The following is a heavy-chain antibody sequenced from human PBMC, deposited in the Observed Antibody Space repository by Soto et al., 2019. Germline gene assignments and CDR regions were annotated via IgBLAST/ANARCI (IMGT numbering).Heavy chain of an antibody. V-gene: IGHV1-69*02. D-gene: IGHD1-1*01. Sequence: QVQLVQSGAEVREPGSSVKVSCKASGGTFRTYSITWVRQAPGQGLEWMGKINPILDIANYAQKFQGRVTFTADNCTRRAYMELNRLSCEDHAVYYCASGPVVVGPGAGFPRHNCFDPWGQGTRVTVSP. J-gene: IGHJ5*02. CDR2: INPILDIA. CDR3: ASGPVVVGPGAGFPRHNCFDP. CDR1: GGTFRTYS.